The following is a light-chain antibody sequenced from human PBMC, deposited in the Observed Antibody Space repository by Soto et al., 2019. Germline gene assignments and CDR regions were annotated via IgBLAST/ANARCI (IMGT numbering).Light chain of an antibody. CDR2: MGS. Sequence: DIVMTQSPLSLPVTPGEPASISCRSSQTLLHRNGYNYLDWYLQKPGQSPQLLIYMGSFRASAVPDRFSGSGSGTDFTLKISRVEADDAWLYYCMQALQTPSFGQGTRLELK. CDR3: MQALQTPS. CDR1: QTLLHRNGYNY. J-gene: IGKJ5*01. V-gene: IGKV2-28*01.